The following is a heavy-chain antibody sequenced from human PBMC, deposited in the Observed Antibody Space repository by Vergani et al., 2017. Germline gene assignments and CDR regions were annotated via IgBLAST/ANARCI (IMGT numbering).Heavy chain of an antibody. CDR3: ARVNTETNGHLYYYYYMDV. CDR1: GGSFTSYH. Sequence: QVQLQQWGGGLLKPSETLSLTCVVNGGSFTSYHWTWIRQSPGEGLEWVGDIDHTGRPDYNPSLKSRLTMSVDKSRNQFSLTLNYVTATETAIYFCARVNTETNGHLYYYYYMDVWGQGTAVTVS. V-gene: IGHV4-34*01. J-gene: IGHJ6*03. D-gene: IGHD4-11*01. CDR2: IDHTGRP.